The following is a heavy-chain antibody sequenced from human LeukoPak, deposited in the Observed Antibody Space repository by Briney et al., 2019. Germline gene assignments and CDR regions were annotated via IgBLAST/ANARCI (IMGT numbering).Heavy chain of an antibody. CDR1: GASISRDSNY. V-gene: IGHV4-39*07. CDR3: ARDISISWFYS. Sequence: PSETLSLTCTVSGASISRDSNYWAWVRQPPGKGLQWIGSIYHTGSTFYNPSLMSRVSISIDSSKNQFSLKLSSVTVADTALYYCARDISISWFYSWGQGTLVSVSS. CDR2: IYHTGST. D-gene: IGHD3-3*02. J-gene: IGHJ5*01.